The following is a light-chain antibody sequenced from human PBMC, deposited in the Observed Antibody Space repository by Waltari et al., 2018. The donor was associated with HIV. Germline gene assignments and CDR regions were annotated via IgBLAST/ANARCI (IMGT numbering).Light chain of an antibody. CDR1: TSHIGENY. V-gene: IGLV1-51*01. CDR3: ETWENSLSAGV. Sequence: QSVLTQPPSVSAAPAQQATLSCSGRTSHIGENYVYWSQQLPGTAPKLLIYGNDKRPSGIPDRCSGSKSGTSATLDITGVQSGDGADYYCETWENSLSAGVFGGGTKLTVL. CDR2: GND. J-gene: IGLJ3*02.